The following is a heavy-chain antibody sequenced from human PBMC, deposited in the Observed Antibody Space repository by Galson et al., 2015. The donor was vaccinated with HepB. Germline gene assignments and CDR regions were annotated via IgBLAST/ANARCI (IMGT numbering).Heavy chain of an antibody. CDR2: IWSDGTNK. D-gene: IGHD3-10*01. J-gene: IGHJ4*02. CDR1: GFSLNDYG. V-gene: IGHV3-33*01. Sequence: SLRLSCAASGFSLNDYGIHWVRQAPGKGLEWVAVIWSDGTNKYYADSVKGRFTISRDNSKNTLYLQMNSLRAEDTAVYYCARKVTMAYLFDYWGQGTLVTVSS. CDR3: ARKVTMAYLFDY.